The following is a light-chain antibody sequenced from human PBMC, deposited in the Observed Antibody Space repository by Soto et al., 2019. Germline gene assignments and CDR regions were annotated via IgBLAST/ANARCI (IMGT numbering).Light chain of an antibody. J-gene: IGKJ1*01. V-gene: IGKV1-27*01. CDR1: QGISNY. CDR3: QKYNSAPWT. CDR2: GAS. Sequence: DIQMTQSPSSLSASVGDRVTITCRASQGISNYLAWYQQNPGKVPKLLIYGASTLQSGVPSRFSGSGSGTDFSLTISSLQPEDVATYYCQKYNSAPWTFGQGTKVEIK.